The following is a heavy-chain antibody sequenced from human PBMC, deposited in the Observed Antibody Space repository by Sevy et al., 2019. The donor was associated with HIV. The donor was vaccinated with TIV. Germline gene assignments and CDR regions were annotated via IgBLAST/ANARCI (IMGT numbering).Heavy chain of an antibody. CDR2: IYSDGTT. V-gene: IGHV3-53*01. D-gene: IGHD6-6*01. CDR1: GFTVSRNF. CDR3: VGADRPNQGDF. Sequence: GGSLRLSCAASGFTVSRNFMSWIRQAPGKGLEWVSIIYSDGTTFYADSVKGRFTISRDNSRNTLYLQMNTLRAEDTAVYYCVGADRPNQGDFCGQGTLVTVSS. J-gene: IGHJ4*02.